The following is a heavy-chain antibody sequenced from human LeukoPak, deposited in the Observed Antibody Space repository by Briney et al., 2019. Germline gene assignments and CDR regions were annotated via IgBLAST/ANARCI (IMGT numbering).Heavy chain of an antibody. CDR2: ISYDGSNK. CDR3: AMGWEVVDF. J-gene: IGHJ4*02. V-gene: IGHV3-30*03. D-gene: IGHD1-26*01. Sequence: PPGGSLRLSCAASGFTFSSYGMHWVRQAPGKGLEWVAVISYDGSNKYYGDSVKGRFTISRDNSKNTLYLQMSSLRPEDTAIYYCAMGWEVVDFWGQGTLLTVSS. CDR1: GFTFSSYG.